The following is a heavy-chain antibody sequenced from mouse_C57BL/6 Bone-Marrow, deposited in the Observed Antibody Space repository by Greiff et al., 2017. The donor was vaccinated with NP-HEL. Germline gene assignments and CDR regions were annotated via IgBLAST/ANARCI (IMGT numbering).Heavy chain of an antibody. D-gene: IGHD4-1*01. CDR2: ISDGGSYT. V-gene: IGHV5-4*01. CDR3: ARELGQDYAMDY. Sequence: EVKVVESGGGLVKPGGSLKLSCAASGFTFSSYAMSWVRQTPEKRLEWVATISDGGSYTYYPDNVKGRFTICRDNAKNNLYLQMSHLKSEDTAMYYCARELGQDYAMDYWGQGTSVTVSS. J-gene: IGHJ4*01. CDR1: GFTFSSYA.